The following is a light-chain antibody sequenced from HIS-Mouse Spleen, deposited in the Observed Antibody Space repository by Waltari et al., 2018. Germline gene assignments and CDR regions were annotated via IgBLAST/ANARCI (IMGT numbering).Light chain of an antibody. Sequence: QSALTQPASVSGSPGPSITISCTGTSSDVGGYNYVSLYQQHPGKAPKLMIYEVSNRPSGVSNRFSGSKSGNTASLTISGLQAEDEADYYCSSYTSSSTSVVFGGGTKLTVL. CDR2: EVS. V-gene: IGLV2-14*01. CDR3: SSYTSSSTSVV. J-gene: IGLJ2*01. CDR1: SSDVGGYNY.